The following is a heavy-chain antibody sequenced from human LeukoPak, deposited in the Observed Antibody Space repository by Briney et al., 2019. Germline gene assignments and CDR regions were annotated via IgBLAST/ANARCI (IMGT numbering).Heavy chain of an antibody. Sequence: ASVKVSCKASGYRFTGYYIHWVRQAPGQGLEWMGRINPHSGGTTYAQKFHGRVTLTTDTSISTAYMELGRLRYDDTAVYYCARDESGHWFDPWGQGSLVTVSS. V-gene: IGHV1-2*06. CDR2: INPHSGGT. CDR3: ARDESGHWFDP. J-gene: IGHJ5*02. CDR1: GYRFTGYY.